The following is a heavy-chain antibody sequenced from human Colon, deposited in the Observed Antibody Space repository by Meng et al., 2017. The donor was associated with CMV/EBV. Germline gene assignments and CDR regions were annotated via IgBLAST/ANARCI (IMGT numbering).Heavy chain of an antibody. CDR3: AKGSAASRPYYFDY. Sequence: GGSLRLSCAGSGFTFRNYAMSWVRQAPGKGLEWVSAITDSGGDTYHADSVKGRFTISRDNSKNTLSLQMNSLRAEDTAVYYCAKGSAASRPYYFDYWGPGTLVTVSS. CDR1: GFTFRNYA. V-gene: IGHV3-23*01. CDR2: ITDSGGDT. D-gene: IGHD3-3*01. J-gene: IGHJ4*02.